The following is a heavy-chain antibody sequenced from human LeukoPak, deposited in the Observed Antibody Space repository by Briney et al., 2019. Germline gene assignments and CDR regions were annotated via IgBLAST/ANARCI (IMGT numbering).Heavy chain of an antibody. CDR1: GFTFSSYS. J-gene: IGHJ6*02. V-gene: IGHV3-21*01. Sequence: GGSLRLSCAASGFTFSSYSMNWVRQAPGKGLEWVSSISSSSSYIYYADSVKGRFTISRDNAKNSLYLQMNSLRAEDTAVYYCVRPPMVRGAQIYGMDVWGQGTTVTVSS. D-gene: IGHD3-10*01. CDR3: VRPPMVRGAQIYGMDV. CDR2: ISSSSSYI.